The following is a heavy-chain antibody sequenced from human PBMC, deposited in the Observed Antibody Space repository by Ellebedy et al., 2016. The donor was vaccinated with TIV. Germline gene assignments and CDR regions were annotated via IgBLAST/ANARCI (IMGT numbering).Heavy chain of an antibody. J-gene: IGHJ4*02. CDR1: GGSFSGYY. D-gene: IGHD6-19*01. CDR2: VNHSGST. Sequence: SETLSLXXAVYGGSFSGYYWSWIRQPPGKGLEWIGEVNHSGSTNYNPSLKSRVTISVDTSKNQFSLRLSSVTAADTAVYYCARPSPVAVAGRFNYWGQGTLVTVSS. CDR3: ARPSPVAVAGRFNY. V-gene: IGHV4-34*01.